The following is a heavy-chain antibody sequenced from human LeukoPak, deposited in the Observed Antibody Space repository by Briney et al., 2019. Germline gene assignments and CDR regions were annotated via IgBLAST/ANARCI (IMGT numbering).Heavy chain of an antibody. V-gene: IGHV4-59*01. D-gene: IGHD6-19*01. Sequence: PSETLSLTCTVSGGSISNYYWSWIRQPPGKGLEWIAYIYYTRSTNYNPSLKSRVTISVDTSKNQFSLKLSSVTAADTAVYHCARGYSSGRIDSWGQGTLVTVSS. CDR2: IYYTRST. J-gene: IGHJ4*02. CDR1: GGSISNYY. CDR3: ARGYSSGRIDS.